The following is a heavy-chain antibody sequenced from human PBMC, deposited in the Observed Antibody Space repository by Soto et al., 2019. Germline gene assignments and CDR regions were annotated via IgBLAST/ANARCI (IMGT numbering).Heavy chain of an antibody. CDR3: AGRTSLTSVEIFSGGLSGYNWVDP. Sequence: PSETLSLTCSLSGGSISNPIYYWAWIRQPPGKGLEWIGSIFYSGSAYYNPSLKSRVTMSVDTSQNQFSLKLSSVTAADTAVYYCAGRTSLTSVEIFSGGLSGYNWVDPWGRGTLVTVSS. D-gene: IGHD3-3*01. CDR1: GGSISNPIYY. V-gene: IGHV4-39*01. CDR2: IFYSGSA. J-gene: IGHJ5*01.